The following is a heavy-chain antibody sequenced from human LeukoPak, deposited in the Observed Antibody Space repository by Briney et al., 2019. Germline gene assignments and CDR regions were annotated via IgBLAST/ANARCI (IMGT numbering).Heavy chain of an antibody. D-gene: IGHD3-10*01. Sequence: GGSLRLSCSASGFTFSSYAMHWVRQAPGKGLEYVSAISGSGGSTYYADSVKGRFTISRDNSKNTLYLQMNSLRAEDTAVYYCAKDRPVLLWFGELLVPNFDYWGQGTLVTVSS. CDR3: AKDRPVLLWFGELLVPNFDY. CDR2: ISGSGGST. J-gene: IGHJ4*02. CDR1: GFTFSSYA. V-gene: IGHV3-64*04.